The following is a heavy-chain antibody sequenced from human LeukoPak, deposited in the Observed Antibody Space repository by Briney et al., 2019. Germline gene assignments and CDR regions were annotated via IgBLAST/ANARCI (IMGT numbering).Heavy chain of an antibody. CDR3: ARVAVAGPDYYYYGMDV. V-gene: IGHV3-74*01. CDR1: GFTFSSYW. Sequence: GGSLRLSCAASGFTFSSYWMHWVRQAPGKGLVWVSRINSDGSSTSYADSVKGRFTISRDNAKNTLYLQMNSLRAEDTAVYYCARVAVAGPDYYYYGMDVWGQGTTVTVSS. J-gene: IGHJ6*02. D-gene: IGHD6-19*01. CDR2: INSDGSST.